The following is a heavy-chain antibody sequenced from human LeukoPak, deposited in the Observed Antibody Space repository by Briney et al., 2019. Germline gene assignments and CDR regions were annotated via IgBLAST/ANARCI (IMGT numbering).Heavy chain of an antibody. CDR1: RFSFSSYT. V-gene: IGHV4-34*01. J-gene: IGHJ4*02. CDR3: ARTEDGSGSFAYYFDY. Sequence: GSLRLSCSASRFSFSSYTMSWVRQAPGKGLEGIGEINHIGSTNYNPSLKGRVTISVDTSKNQFSLKPSSVTAADTAVYYCARTEDGSGSFAYYFDYWGQGTLVTVSS. CDR2: INHIGST. D-gene: IGHD3-10*01.